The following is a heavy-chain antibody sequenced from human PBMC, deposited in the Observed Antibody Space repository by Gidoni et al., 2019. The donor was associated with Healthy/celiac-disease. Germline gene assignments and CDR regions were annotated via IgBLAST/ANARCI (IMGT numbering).Heavy chain of an antibody. CDR2: IRSKAYGGTT. CDR3: TRGGARGGSYYYYGMDV. V-gene: IGHV3-49*03. Sequence: EVQLVESGGGLVQTGRSLRLSCTASGFTFGDYAMGWFHQDPGKGLEWVGFIRSKAYGGTTEYAASVKGRFTISRDDSKSIAYLQMNSLKTEDTAVYYCTRGGARGGSYYYYGMDVWGQGTTVTVSS. CDR1: GFTFGDYA. D-gene: IGHD2-15*01. J-gene: IGHJ6*02.